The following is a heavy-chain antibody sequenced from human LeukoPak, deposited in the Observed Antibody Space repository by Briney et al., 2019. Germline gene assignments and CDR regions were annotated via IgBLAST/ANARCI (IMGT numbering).Heavy chain of an antibody. CDR3: ARDQAPYCSSTSCYPIGPYYYYYMDV. Sequence: GGSLRLSCAASGFTFSSYGMHWVRQAPGKGLEWVAVIWYGGSNKYYADSVKGRFTISRDNAKNSLYLQMNSLRAEDTAVYYCARDQAPYCSSTSCYPIGPYYYYYMDVWGKGTTVTVSS. J-gene: IGHJ6*03. V-gene: IGHV3-33*08. CDR2: IWYGGSNK. CDR1: GFTFSSYG. D-gene: IGHD2-2*01.